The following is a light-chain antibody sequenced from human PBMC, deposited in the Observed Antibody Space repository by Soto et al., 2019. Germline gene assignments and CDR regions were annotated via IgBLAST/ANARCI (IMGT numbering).Light chain of an antibody. CDR2: EAS. CDR3: QKYNRTPRT. J-gene: IGKJ1*01. V-gene: IGKV1-27*01. Sequence: DIQMTQSPSSLSASVGDRVTINCRASQGISDYLAWYQQKPGKVPKLLIYEASTLQSGVPSRFSGSGSGTDFTLTISSLQPEDVATYYCQKYNRTPRTFGQGTKVEIK. CDR1: QGISDY.